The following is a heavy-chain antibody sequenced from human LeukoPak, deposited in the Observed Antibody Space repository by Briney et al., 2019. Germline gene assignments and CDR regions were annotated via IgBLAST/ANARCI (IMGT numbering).Heavy chain of an antibody. CDR2: IYTSGST. CDR3: ATVKGVPAAMGYYYYYMDV. D-gene: IGHD2-2*01. CDR1: DGSISSYY. J-gene: IGHJ6*03. Sequence: SETLSLTCTVSDGSISSYYWSWIRQPAGKGLEWIGRIYTSGSTNYNPSLKSRVTMSVDTSKNQFSLKLSSVTAADTAVYYCATVKGVPAAMGYYYYYMDVWGKGTTVTVSS. V-gene: IGHV4-4*07.